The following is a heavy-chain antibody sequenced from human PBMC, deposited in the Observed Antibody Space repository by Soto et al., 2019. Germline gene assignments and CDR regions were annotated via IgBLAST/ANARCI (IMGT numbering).Heavy chain of an antibody. CDR2: ISSSGSTI. CDR3: ARAVLRVSLRYSNYLVGDGLDI. J-gene: IGHJ3*02. Sequence: QVQLVESGGGLVKPGGSLRLSCAASGFTFSDYYMSWIRQAPGKGLEWVSYISSSGSTIYYADSVKGRFTISRDNAKNSLYLQMNSLRAEDTAVYYCARAVLRVSLRYSNYLVGDGLDIWGQGTMVTVSS. V-gene: IGHV3-11*01. D-gene: IGHD4-4*01. CDR1: GFTFSDYY.